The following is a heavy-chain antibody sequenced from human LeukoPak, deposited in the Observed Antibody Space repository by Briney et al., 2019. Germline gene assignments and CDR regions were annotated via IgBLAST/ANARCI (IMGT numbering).Heavy chain of an antibody. CDR1: GGSTSTYY. CDR3: ARVGSGCFDY. CDR2: SYYSGSG. V-gene: IGHV4-59*01. Sequence: PSETLSLTXTISGGSTSTYYWTWIGQPPGKGLEWIAYSYYSGSGNYNPSLKSRVTLSVDTSKNQFSLKLSSVTAADTAVYYCARVGSGCFDYWGQGTLVAVSS. J-gene: IGHJ4*02. D-gene: IGHD1-26*01.